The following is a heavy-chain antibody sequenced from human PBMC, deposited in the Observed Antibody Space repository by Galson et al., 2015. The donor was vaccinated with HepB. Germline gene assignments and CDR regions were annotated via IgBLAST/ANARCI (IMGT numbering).Heavy chain of an antibody. V-gene: IGHV3-30-3*01. CDR1: GFTFSSYA. D-gene: IGHD2-2*01. CDR2: ISYDGSNK. CDR3: ARGTRPSCYYCYYFDY. J-gene: IGHJ4*02. Sequence: SLRLSCAASGFTFSSYAMHWVRQAPGKGLEWVAVISYDGSNKYYADSVKGRFTISRDNSKNTLYLQMNSLRAEDTAVYYCARGTRPSCYYCYYFDYWGQGTLVTVSS.